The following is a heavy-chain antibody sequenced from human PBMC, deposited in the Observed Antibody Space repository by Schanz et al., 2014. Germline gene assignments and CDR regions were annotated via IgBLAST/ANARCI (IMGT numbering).Heavy chain of an antibody. V-gene: IGHV3-23*03. Sequence: EVQLLESGGALEQPGGSLRLSCAASGITFSDYAMSWVRQAPGKGLEWVSVIYSDGRTYYGDSVKGQFTISRDNSKNTLYLQMNSLRDEDTAMYYCAKRCSSTSCSHGAFDIWGQGTMVTVSS. CDR2: IYSDGRT. CDR1: GITFSDYA. J-gene: IGHJ3*02. CDR3: AKRCSSTSCSHGAFDI. D-gene: IGHD2-2*01.